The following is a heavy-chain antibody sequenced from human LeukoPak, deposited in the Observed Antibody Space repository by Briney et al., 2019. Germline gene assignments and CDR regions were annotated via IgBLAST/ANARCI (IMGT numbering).Heavy chain of an antibody. D-gene: IGHD2-15*01. Sequence: GGSLKIACRGSGYSINNYWIGWVRQMPGKGLEWRGIIYPADSDIRYSPSFQGQVTISADKSISTAYLQWSSLKASDTAMYYCARQEYCSGGSCYTWFDPWGQGTLVTVSS. CDR2: IYPADSDI. J-gene: IGHJ5*02. CDR1: GYSINNYW. CDR3: ARQEYCSGGSCYTWFDP. V-gene: IGHV5-51*01.